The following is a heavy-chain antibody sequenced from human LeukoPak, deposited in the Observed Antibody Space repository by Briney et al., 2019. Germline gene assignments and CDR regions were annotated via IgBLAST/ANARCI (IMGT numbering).Heavy chain of an antibody. V-gene: IGHV4-59*08. CDR1: GGSISSYY. Sequence: SETLSLTCTVSGGSISSYYWSWIRQPPGKGLEWIGYIYYSGSTNYNPSRKSRVTISVDTSKNQFSLKLSSVTAADTAVYFCARGPYSYDSSGAFDIWGQGTMVTVSS. D-gene: IGHD3-22*01. J-gene: IGHJ3*02. CDR2: IYYSGST. CDR3: ARGPYSYDSSGAFDI.